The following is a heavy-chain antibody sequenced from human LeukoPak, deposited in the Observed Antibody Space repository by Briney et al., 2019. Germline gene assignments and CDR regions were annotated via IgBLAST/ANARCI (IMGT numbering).Heavy chain of an antibody. CDR1: GYTFTSYD. V-gene: IGHV1-8*01. CDR3: ARSDYGSGSYSAGEGY. Sequence: GASVKVSCKASGYTFTSYDINWVRQATGQGLEWMGWMNPNSGNTGYAQKFQGRVTMTRNTSISTAYMELSSLRSEDTAVYYCARSDYGSGSYSAGEGYWGQGTLVTVSS. D-gene: IGHD3-10*01. J-gene: IGHJ4*02. CDR2: MNPNSGNT.